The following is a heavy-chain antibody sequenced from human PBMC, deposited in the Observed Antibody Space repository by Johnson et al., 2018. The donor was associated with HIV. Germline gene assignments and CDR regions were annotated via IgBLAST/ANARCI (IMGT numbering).Heavy chain of an antibody. CDR1: GFTFDDYG. Sequence: VQLVESGGGVVRPGGSLRVSCAASGFTFDDYGMNWVRQAPGKGLEWVSGINWNGDSTGYADSVKGLFTISRDNAKNSLYLQMNSLRAEDTALYYCARAYMSSGSYYDAFDIWGQGTMVIVSS. J-gene: IGHJ3*02. D-gene: IGHD1-26*01. CDR3: ARAYMSSGSYYDAFDI. V-gene: IGHV3-20*04. CDR2: INWNGDST.